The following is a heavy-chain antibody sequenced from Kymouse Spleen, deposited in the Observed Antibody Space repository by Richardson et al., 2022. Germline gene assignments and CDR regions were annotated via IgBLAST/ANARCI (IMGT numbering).Heavy chain of an antibody. D-gene: IGHD6-19*01. J-gene: IGHJ6*02. CDR3: AKWGGSGWLDYYYYGMDV. CDR1: GFTFSSYG. CDR2: ISYDGSNK. V-gene: IGHV3-30*18. Sequence: QVQLVESGGGVVQPGRSLRLSCAASGFTFSSYGMHWVRQAPGKGLEWVAVISYDGSNKYYADSVKGRFTISRDNSKNTLYLQMNSLRAEDTAVYYCAKWGGSGWLDYYYYGMDVWGQGTTVTVSS.